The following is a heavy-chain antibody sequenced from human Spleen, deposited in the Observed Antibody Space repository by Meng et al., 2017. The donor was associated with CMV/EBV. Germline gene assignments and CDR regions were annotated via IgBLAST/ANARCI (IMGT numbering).Heavy chain of an antibody. Sequence: GESLKISCAASGFTFSTYRMHWVRRAPGKGLEWVTVISYDGTNKYYADSVKGRFTISRDNSQSTLHLQMNSLRNEDTAVYYCGRDQNYFGSGSPLFDFWGQGALVTVSS. D-gene: IGHD3-10*01. V-gene: IGHV3-30-3*01. CDR2: ISYDGTNK. CDR3: GRDQNYFGSGSPLFDF. CDR1: GFTFSTYR. J-gene: IGHJ4*02.